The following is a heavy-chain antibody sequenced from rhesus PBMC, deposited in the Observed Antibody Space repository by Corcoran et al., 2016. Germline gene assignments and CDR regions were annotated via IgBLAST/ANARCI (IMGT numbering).Heavy chain of an antibody. D-gene: IGHD6-13*01. J-gene: IGHJ4*01. CDR1: GGSISRRNW. CDR2: IRGSSGST. CDR3: ARDPTSSWSSDY. Sequence: QVQLQESGPGLVKPSATLSLTCAVPGGSISRRNWWSWTRAPPGKGLEWIGYIRGSSGSTYYNPSLKSRVTISTDTSKNQFSLKLSSVTAADTAVYYCARDPTSSWSSDYWGQGVLVTVSS. V-gene: IGHV4-65*01.